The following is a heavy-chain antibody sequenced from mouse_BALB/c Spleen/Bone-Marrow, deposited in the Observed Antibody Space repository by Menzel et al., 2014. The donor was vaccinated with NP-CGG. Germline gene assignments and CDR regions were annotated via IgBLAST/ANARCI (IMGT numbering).Heavy chain of an antibody. CDR1: GYTFTSYW. D-gene: IGHD1-2*01. Sequence: LKQSGSELVRPGASVKLSCKASGYTFTSYWMHWVKQRPGQGLEWMGNIYPGSGSTNYDEKFKSKATLTVDTSSSTAYMQLSSLTSEDSAVYYCTRWRFITTATYAMDYWGQGTSVTVSS. V-gene: IGHV1S22*01. J-gene: IGHJ4*01. CDR2: IYPGSGST. CDR3: TRWRFITTATYAMDY.